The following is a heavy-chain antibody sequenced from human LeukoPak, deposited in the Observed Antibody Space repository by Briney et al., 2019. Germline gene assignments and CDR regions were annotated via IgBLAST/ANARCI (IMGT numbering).Heavy chain of an antibody. V-gene: IGHV1-2*02. CDR1: GYTFTGYY. CDR2: INPNSGGT. CDR3: AREIPRGYCSGGSCSNPFDY. J-gene: IGHJ4*02. Sequence: AASVKVSCKASGYTFTGYYMRWVRQAPGQGLEWMGWINPNSGGTNYAQKFQGRVTMTRDTSTSTAYMELRSLRSDDTAVYYCAREIPRGYCSGGSCSNPFDYWGQGTLVTVSS. D-gene: IGHD2-15*01.